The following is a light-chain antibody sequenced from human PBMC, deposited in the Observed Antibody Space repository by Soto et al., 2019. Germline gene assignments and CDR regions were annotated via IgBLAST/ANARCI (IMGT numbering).Light chain of an antibody. CDR2: GAS. CDR3: LQQSSYPPLT. CDR1: QSVSSN. J-gene: IGKJ4*01. Sequence: EIVMTQSPATLSVSPGERATLSCRASQSVSSNLAWYQQKPGQAPRLLIYGASTRATGIPARFSGSGSGTEFTLTISSLQSEDFATYYCLQQSSYPPLTFGGGTKVEIK. V-gene: IGKV3-15*01.